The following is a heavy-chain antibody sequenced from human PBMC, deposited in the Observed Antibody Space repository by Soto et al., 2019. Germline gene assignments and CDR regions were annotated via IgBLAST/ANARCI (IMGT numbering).Heavy chain of an antibody. D-gene: IGHD3-16*01. V-gene: IGHV3-30*03. CDR2: ISYDGNIK. J-gene: IGHJ5*02. CDR3: AIGEGDYVWGSYRLFAP. CDR1: GFTFSNFG. Sequence: PGGSLRLSCAASGFTFSNFGMHWVRQAPGKGLEWVASISYDGNIKFSADSVKGRFTISRDNSKNTLYLQMNSLRSEDTAVYYYAIGEGDYVWGSYRLFAPWGQGTLVTVSS.